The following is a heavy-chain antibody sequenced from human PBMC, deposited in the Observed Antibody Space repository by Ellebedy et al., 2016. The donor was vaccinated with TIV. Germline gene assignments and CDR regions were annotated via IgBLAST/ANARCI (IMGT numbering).Heavy chain of an antibody. D-gene: IGHD3-10*01. V-gene: IGHV3-30*18. Sequence: PGGSLRLSCAASGFTFSSYGMHWVRQAPGTGLEWVAVISFDGSNKYYADSVKGRFTISRDNSKYTLYLQVSSLRAEDTAVYYCAKDRTPRGGSGSRRYRYYGLDVWGQGTTVKVFS. J-gene: IGHJ6*02. CDR3: AKDRTPRGGSGSRRYRYYGLDV. CDR2: ISFDGSNK. CDR1: GFTFSSYG.